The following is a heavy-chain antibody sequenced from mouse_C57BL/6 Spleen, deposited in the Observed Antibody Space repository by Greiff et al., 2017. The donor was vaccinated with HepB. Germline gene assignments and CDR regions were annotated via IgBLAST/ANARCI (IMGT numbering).Heavy chain of an antibody. V-gene: IGHV1-82*01. J-gene: IGHJ3*01. CDR1: GYAFSSSW. D-gene: IGHD2-1*01. CDR3: ARTGGNYRFAY. Sequence: QVQLKESGPELVKPGASVKISCKASGYAFSSSWMNWVKQRPGKGLEWIGRIYPGDGDTNYNGKFKGKATLTADKSSSTAYMQLSSLTSEDSAVYCCARTGGNYRFAYWGQGTLVTVSA. CDR2: IYPGDGDT.